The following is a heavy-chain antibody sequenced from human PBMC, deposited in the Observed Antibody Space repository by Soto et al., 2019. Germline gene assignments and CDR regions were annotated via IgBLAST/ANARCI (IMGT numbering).Heavy chain of an antibody. CDR1: GYTFTSYG. V-gene: IGHV1-18*01. J-gene: IGHJ6*03. D-gene: IGHD3-3*01. CDR2: ISAYNGNT. CDR3: ARGVVISYYYYYMDV. Sequence: SSVKVSCKASGYTFTSYGISWVRQAPGQGLEWMGWISAYNGNTNYAQKLQGRVTMTTDTSTSTAYMELRSLRSDDTAVYYCARGVVISYYYYYMDVWGKGTTVTVSS.